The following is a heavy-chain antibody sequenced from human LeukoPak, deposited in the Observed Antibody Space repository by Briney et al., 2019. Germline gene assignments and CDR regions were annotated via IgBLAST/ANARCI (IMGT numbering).Heavy chain of an antibody. J-gene: IGHJ4*02. CDR3: ARVEFNNGYSHVY. D-gene: IGHD5-12*01. V-gene: IGHV1-69*13. CDR2: IIPIFGTA. CDR1: GGAFSSYA. Sequence: SVKVSCKASGGAFSSYAISWVRQAPGQGLEWMGGIIPIFGTANYAQKFQGRVTITADESTSTAYMELSSLRSEDTAVYYCARVEFNNGYSHVYWGQGTLVTVSS.